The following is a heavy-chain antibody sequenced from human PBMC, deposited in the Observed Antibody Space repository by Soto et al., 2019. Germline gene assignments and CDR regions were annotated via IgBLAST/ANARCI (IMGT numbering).Heavy chain of an antibody. CDR1: GGSFTINNC. CDR2: IYRTGST. CDR3: ASRDPGTSVDY. D-gene: IGHD1-7*01. Sequence: SETLSLTCAVSGGSFTINNCGTWFRQPPGQGLEWIGEIYRTGSTNYNPSLKSRVTISLDKSENQFSLKVTSLTAADTAVYYCASRDPGTSVDYWGQGTLVTVSS. V-gene: IGHV4-4*02. J-gene: IGHJ4*02.